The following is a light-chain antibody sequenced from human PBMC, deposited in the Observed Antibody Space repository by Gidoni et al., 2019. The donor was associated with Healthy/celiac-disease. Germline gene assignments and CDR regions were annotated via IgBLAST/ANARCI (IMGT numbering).Light chain of an antibody. CDR2: GAS. Sequence: EIVLTQSPGTLSLSPGERATLSCRASPSVSSSYLAWYQQKPGQAPRLLIYGASSRATGIPDRFSGSGSGTDFTLTISRLEPEDFAVYYCQQYGSPCSFGQGTKLEIK. V-gene: IGKV3-20*01. CDR1: PSVSSSY. CDR3: QQYGSPCS. J-gene: IGKJ2*04.